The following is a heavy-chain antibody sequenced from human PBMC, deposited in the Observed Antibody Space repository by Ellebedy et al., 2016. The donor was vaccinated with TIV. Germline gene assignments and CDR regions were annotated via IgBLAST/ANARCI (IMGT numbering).Heavy chain of an antibody. V-gene: IGHV3-74*01. CDR3: ARVRSKGYCSSTSCYAFDY. Sequence: GESLKISCAASGFTFSSYSMNWVRQAPGKGLVWVSRINSDGSSTYYADSVKGRFTISRDNSKNTLYLQMNSLRAEDTAVYYCARVRSKGYCSSTSCYAFDYWGQGTLVTVSS. CDR1: GFTFSSYS. CDR2: INSDGSST. J-gene: IGHJ4*02. D-gene: IGHD2-2*01.